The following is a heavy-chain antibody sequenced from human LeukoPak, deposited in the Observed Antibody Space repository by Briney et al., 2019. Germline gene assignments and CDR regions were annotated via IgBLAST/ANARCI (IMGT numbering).Heavy chain of an antibody. D-gene: IGHD6-13*01. CDR1: GFTFSTYR. CDR3: ARISSSWSYYFDY. J-gene: IGHJ4*02. CDR2: ISGSTTYI. Sequence: PGGSLRLSCAASGFTFSTYRMNWVRQAPGKGLEWVSFISGSTTYIYYADSVKGRFTISRDNAKNSLYLQMNSLRAEDTAVYYCARISSSWSYYFDYWGQGTLVTVSS. V-gene: IGHV3-21*01.